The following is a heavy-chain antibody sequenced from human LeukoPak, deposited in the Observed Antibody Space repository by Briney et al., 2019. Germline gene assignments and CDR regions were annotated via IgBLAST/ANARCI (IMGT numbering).Heavy chain of an antibody. J-gene: IGHJ4*02. CDR3: VREGIGGTSYRGNFDY. CDR2: IWKDGSQT. D-gene: IGHD2-15*01. Sequence: GSSLRLSCIASGFTVSDDGMNWVRQARGKGLEWVALIWKDGSQTFYGDSVKGRFIISRDNSRNTLDLQMNSLSAEDTAVYYCVREGIGGTSYRGNFDYWGQGTLVTVSS. CDR1: GFTVSDDG. V-gene: IGHV3-33*01.